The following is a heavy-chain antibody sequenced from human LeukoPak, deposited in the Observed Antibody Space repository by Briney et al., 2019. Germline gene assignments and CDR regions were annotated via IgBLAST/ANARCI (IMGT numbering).Heavy chain of an antibody. CDR2: ISDSGVS. Sequence: SETLSLTCTVSGGSFNGYYWSWIRQSPGKGLESIGFISDSGVSNTSPSLKSRVTISLDTSKKQFSLTLRSVTAADTALYYCARQIRLDYYDSSGYYFDSWGQGTLVTVSS. J-gene: IGHJ4*02. CDR1: GGSFNGYY. CDR3: ARQIRLDYYDSSGYYFDS. D-gene: IGHD3-22*01. V-gene: IGHV4-59*08.